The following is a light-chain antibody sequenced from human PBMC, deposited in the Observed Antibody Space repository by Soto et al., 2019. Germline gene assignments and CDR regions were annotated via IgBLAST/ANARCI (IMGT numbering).Light chain of an antibody. CDR3: LQYDTSPPRYT. V-gene: IGKV3-20*01. Sequence: EDVLTQSPGTLSLSPGERATLSCRASQSVSRRYLAWYQQKPGQAPRLLIFGPSSRATGIPDRFSGSGSGTDFTLTISSLEPEDFAVYYCLQYDTSPPRYTFGQGTKLEIK. CDR2: GPS. CDR1: QSVSRRY. J-gene: IGKJ2*01.